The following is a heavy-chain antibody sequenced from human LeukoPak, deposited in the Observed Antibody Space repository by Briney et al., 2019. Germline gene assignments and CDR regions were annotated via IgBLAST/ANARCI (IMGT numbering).Heavy chain of an antibody. CDR1: GFTFSVYW. V-gene: IGHV3-7*01. D-gene: IGHD5-18*01. J-gene: IGHJ5*02. CDR3: ARGASGIQLWFFDP. Sequence: PVGSLRLSCAASGFTFSVYWMSWVRQTPGKGLEWVADIKQDGSEKYYVDSVKGRFTISRDNAKNSLYLQMNSLRAEDSAVYYCARGASGIQLWFFDPWGQGTLVTVSS. CDR2: IKQDGSEK.